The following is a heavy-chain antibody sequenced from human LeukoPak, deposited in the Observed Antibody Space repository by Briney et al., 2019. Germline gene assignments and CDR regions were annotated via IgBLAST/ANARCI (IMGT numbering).Heavy chain of an antibody. CDR1: GFTVSSNY. D-gene: IGHD2/OR15-2a*01. CDR3: ARVAVIYYYYMEV. V-gene: IGHV3-53*01. CDR2: IYSDGNT. J-gene: IGHJ6*03. Sequence: TGGSLRLSCAASGFTVSSNYMSWVRQAPGKGLEWVSVIYSDGNTYYADSVKGRFTISRDNSKNTLYLQMSSLRAEDTAVYYCARVAVIYYYYMEVWGKGTTVTVSS.